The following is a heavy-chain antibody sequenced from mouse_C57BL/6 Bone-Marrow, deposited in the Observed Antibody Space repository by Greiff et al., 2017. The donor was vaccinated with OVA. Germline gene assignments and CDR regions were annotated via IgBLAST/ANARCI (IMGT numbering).Heavy chain of an antibody. J-gene: IGHJ2*01. Sequence: EVQLQESGAELVTPGASVKLSCTASGFNIQDYYMHWVKQRTEQGLEWIGRIDPEDGETKSAPKFQGKATITADTSSNTAYLQLSSLTSEDTAVYYCARDYYGSSHCDDWGQGTTLTVSS. V-gene: IGHV14-2*01. CDR2: IDPEDGET. CDR3: ARDYYGSSHCDD. CDR1: GFNIQDYY. D-gene: IGHD1-1*01.